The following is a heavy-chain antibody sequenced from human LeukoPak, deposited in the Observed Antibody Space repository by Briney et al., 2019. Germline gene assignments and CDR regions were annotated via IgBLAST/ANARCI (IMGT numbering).Heavy chain of an antibody. CDR1: GYTFTSYA. D-gene: IGHD2-15*01. J-gene: IGHJ5*02. Sequence: ASVKVSCKASGYTFTSYAMHWVRQAPGQRLEWMGWINAGNGNTNYAQKLQGRVTMIADTSTGTAYMELKSLTSDDTAVYFCARAPQYCSGGSCYSGLDPWGQGTLVTVSS. CDR2: INAGNGNT. CDR3: ARAPQYCSGGSCYSGLDP. V-gene: IGHV1-3*01.